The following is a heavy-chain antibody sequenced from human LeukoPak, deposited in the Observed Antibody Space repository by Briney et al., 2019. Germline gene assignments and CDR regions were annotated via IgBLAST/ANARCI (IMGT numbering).Heavy chain of an antibody. CDR3: AKASYYDILTGPFDYFDY. CDR2: ISYDGSNK. CDR1: GFTFSSYG. V-gene: IGHV3-30*18. J-gene: IGHJ4*02. D-gene: IGHD3-9*01. Sequence: GGSLRLSCAASGFTFSSYGMRWVRQAPGKGLEWVAVISYDGSNKYYADSVKGRFTISRDNSKNTLYLQMNSLRAEDTAVYYCAKASYYDILTGPFDYFDYWGQGPLVTVSS.